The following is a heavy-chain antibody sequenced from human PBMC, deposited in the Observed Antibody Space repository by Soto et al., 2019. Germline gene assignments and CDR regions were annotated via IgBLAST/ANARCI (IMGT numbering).Heavy chain of an antibody. V-gene: IGHV3-15*01. Sequence: EVQLVESGGGLVKPGGSLRLSCAASGFTFSNAWMSWVRQAPGKGLEWVGRIKSKTDGGTTDYAAPVKGRFTISRDDSKITLYLQMNSLKTEDTAVYYCTTGPSITGTTVGVDYWGQGTLVTVSS. CDR3: TTGPSITGTTVGVDY. CDR1: GFTFSNAW. D-gene: IGHD1-20*01. J-gene: IGHJ4*02. CDR2: IKSKTDGGTT.